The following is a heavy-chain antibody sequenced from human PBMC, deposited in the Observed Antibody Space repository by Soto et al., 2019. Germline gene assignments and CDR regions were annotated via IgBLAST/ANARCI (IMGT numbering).Heavy chain of an antibody. CDR3: ARVMGIALAGIDF. Sequence: SLSLSCAASGFTFRSYAMHWVRPAPGKGLEWVAVISYDGSNKYYADSVKGRFTISRDNSKNTLYLQMNSLRAEDTTVYYCARVMGIALAGIDFWGPGTLATVSS. D-gene: IGHD6-19*01. V-gene: IGHV3-30-3*01. CDR2: ISYDGSNK. J-gene: IGHJ4*02. CDR1: GFTFRSYA.